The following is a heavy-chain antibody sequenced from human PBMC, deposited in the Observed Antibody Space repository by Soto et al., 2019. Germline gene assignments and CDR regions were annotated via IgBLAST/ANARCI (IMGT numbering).Heavy chain of an antibody. D-gene: IGHD6-25*01. CDR3: ARFYSGPWFDP. CDR2: IYYSGST. Sequence: PSETLSLTCTVSGGSISSYYRSWIRQPPGKGLEWIGYIYYSGSTNYNPSLKSRVTISVDTSKNQFSLKLSSVTAADTAVYYCARFYSGPWFDPWGQGTLVTVSS. J-gene: IGHJ5*02. CDR1: GGSISSYY. V-gene: IGHV4-59*01.